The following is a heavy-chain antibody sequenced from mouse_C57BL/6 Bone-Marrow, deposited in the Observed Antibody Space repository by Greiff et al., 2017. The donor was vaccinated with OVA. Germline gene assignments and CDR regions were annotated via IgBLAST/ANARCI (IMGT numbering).Heavy chain of an antibody. CDR3: TTGSSYEDWYFDV. J-gene: IGHJ1*03. V-gene: IGHV14-4*01. CDR2: IDPENGDT. D-gene: IGHD1-1*01. Sequence: EVQRVESGAELVRPGASVKLSCTASGFNIKDDYMHWVKQRPEQGLEWIGWIDPENGDTEYASKFQGKATITADTSSNTAYLQLSSLTSEDTAVYYCTTGSSYEDWYFDVWGTGTTVTVSS. CDR1: GFNIKDDY.